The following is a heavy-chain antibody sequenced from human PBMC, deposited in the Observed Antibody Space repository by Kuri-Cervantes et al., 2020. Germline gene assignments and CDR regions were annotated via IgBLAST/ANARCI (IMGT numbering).Heavy chain of an antibody. CDR3: AATIVGATAGFDH. CDR1: GGSFSGYY. J-gene: IGHJ4*02. V-gene: IGHV4-34*01. Sequence: SQTLSLTCAVYGGSFSGYYWSWIRQPPGKGLEWIGETNHSGSTNYNPSLKSRVTISVDTSKNQFSLKLSSVTAADTAVYYCAATIVGATAGFDHWGQGTLVTVSS. D-gene: IGHD1-26*01. CDR2: TNHSGST.